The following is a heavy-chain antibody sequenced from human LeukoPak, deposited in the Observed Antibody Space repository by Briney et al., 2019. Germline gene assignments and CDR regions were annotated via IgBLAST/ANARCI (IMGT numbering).Heavy chain of an antibody. V-gene: IGHV1-2*02. CDR3: ARDESGSYTS. Sequence: ASVKVSCKSSGYAFTVSYMHWVRHAPGQGLEWMGLTNPNSGGTNYAQKFQGRVTMTRDTSISTAYMELNRQISDDTAIYYCARDESGSYTSWGQGTLVTVSS. CDR1: GYAFTVSY. D-gene: IGHD1-26*01. CDR2: TNPNSGGT. J-gene: IGHJ5*02.